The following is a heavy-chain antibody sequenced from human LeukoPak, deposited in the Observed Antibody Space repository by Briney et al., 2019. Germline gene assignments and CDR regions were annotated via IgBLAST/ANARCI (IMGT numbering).Heavy chain of an antibody. CDR1: GGTFSSYA. Sequence: SVKVSCTASGGTFSSYAISWVRQAPGQGLEWVGGIIPIFGTANYAQKFQGRVTITADESTSTAYMELSSLRSEDTAVYYCARDRGSSSWYDPYYFDYWGQGTLVTVSS. J-gene: IGHJ4*02. V-gene: IGHV1-69*13. CDR3: ARDRGSSSWYDPYYFDY. CDR2: IIPIFGTA. D-gene: IGHD6-13*01.